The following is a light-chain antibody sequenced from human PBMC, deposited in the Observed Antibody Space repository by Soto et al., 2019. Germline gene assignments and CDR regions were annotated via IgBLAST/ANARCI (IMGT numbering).Light chain of an antibody. CDR3: QQYGDSPYT. V-gene: IGKV3-20*01. CDR2: DAS. Sequence: EIVLTQSPGTLSLSPGEGATLSCRASQSVNTDYLAWYQQKPGQAPRLLIYDASSRATGIPDRFSGSGSGTDFTLTISKLEPEDLAVYYCQQYGDSPYTFGPGTKVDIK. CDR1: QSVNTDY. J-gene: IGKJ3*01.